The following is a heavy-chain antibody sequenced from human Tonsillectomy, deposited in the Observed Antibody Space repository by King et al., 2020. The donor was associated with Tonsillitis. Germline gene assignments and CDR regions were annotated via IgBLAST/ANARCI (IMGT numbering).Heavy chain of an antibody. V-gene: IGHV1-2*02. CDR1: GYTFTGYH. Sequence: QLVQSGAEVKKPGASVKVSCKASGYTFTGYHMHWVRQARGQGLEWMGWISPNSGGTNYAQMFQGRVTMTRDTSITTANMELSGLRSDDTAVYYCAKIGTAYGAFDIWGQGTMVTVSS. CDR2: ISPNSGGT. CDR3: AKIGTAYGAFDI. D-gene: IGHD3-10*01. J-gene: IGHJ3*02.